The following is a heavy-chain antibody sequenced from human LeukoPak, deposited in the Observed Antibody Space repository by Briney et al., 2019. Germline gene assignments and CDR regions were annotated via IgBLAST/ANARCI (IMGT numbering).Heavy chain of an antibody. Sequence: ASETLSLTCVLSDYSITSGDYWAWIRQPPGKGLEWIGSIYNSVSTSYNPSLKSRVTMSVDPSKNQFSLNLRSVTAADTAVYYCARNMSTEGWFDSWGRGTLVTVSS. J-gene: IGHJ5*01. CDR3: ARNMSTEGWFDS. V-gene: IGHV4-38-2*01. CDR2: IYNSVST. CDR1: DYSITSGDY. D-gene: IGHD5/OR15-5a*01.